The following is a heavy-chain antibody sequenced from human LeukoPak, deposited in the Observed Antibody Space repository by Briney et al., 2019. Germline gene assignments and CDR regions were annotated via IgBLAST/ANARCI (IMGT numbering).Heavy chain of an antibody. Sequence: ASVKVSCKASGYTFSSYSMNWVRQAPGKGLEWVSSISSSSSYIYYADSVKGRFTISRDNAKNSLYLQMNSLRAEDTAVYYCARDYSSGWYYFDYWGQGTLVTVSS. CDR2: ISSSSSYI. CDR1: GYTFSSYS. J-gene: IGHJ4*02. CDR3: ARDYSSGWYYFDY. D-gene: IGHD6-19*01. V-gene: IGHV3-21*01.